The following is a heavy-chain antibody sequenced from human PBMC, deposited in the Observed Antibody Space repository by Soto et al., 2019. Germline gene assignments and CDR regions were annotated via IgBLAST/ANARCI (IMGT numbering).Heavy chain of an antibody. V-gene: IGHV3-30*18. CDR1: GFTFSSYG. CDR3: AKGGAVYGLLTHDY. D-gene: IGHD3-9*01. J-gene: IGHJ4*02. Sequence: GGSLRLSCAASGFTFSSYGMHWVRQAPGKGLEWVAVISYDGSNKYYADSVKGRFTISRDNSKNTLYLQMNSLRAEDTAVYYCAKGGAVYGLLTHDYWGQGTLVTVSS. CDR2: ISYDGSNK.